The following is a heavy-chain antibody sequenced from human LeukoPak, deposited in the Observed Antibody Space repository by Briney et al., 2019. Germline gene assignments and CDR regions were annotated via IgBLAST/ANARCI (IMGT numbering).Heavy chain of an antibody. V-gene: IGHV3-23*01. J-gene: IGHJ4*02. CDR3: AKGAISTIFDY. Sequence: GGSLRLSCVAPGFTFSSYAMSWVRQAPGKGLEWVSSISGSGGVTYYADSVKGRFTIARDNSKNTLYLQMNSLRAEDTALYYCAKGAISTIFDYWGQGTLVTVSS. CDR2: ISGSGGVT. D-gene: IGHD3-9*01. CDR1: GFTFSSYA.